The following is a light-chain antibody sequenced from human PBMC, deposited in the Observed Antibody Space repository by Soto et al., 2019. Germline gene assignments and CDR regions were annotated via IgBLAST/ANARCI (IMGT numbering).Light chain of an antibody. V-gene: IGKV1-33*01. CDR2: DAS. CDR1: QDINKN. Sequence: DIQMTQSPSSLSASVGDRVTITCQASQDINKNLIWYQQKPGKAPKLLIYDASDLETGVPSRFSGSGSGTGFTFTISSLQPEDFATYYCQQYESLPLTFGQVTRLAI. J-gene: IGKJ5*01. CDR3: QQYESLPLT.